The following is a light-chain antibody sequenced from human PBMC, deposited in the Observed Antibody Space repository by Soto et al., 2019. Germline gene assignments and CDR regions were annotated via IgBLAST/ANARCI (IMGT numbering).Light chain of an antibody. CDR1: RSLTTN. Sequence: EVVMTQSPGTLSVSPGGRATLSCRASRSLTTNLAWYQKKPGQAPRLLIHDASTRATGIPARFSGSGSGTESTLTISSLQSEDFAVYYCQQYDDWPLTFGQGTRLETK. J-gene: IGKJ5*01. CDR2: DAS. CDR3: QQYDDWPLT. V-gene: IGKV3-15*01.